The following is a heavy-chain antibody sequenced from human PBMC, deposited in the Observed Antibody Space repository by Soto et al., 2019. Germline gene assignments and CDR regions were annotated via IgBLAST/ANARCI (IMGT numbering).Heavy chain of an antibody. D-gene: IGHD5-18*01. J-gene: IGHJ4*02. CDR3: ERDSEKYRYGHNDY. CDR2: IYYSGST. V-gene: IGHV4-59*01. CDR1: GGSISSYY. Sequence: SETLSLTFTVSGGSISSYYWSWIRQPPGKGLEWIGYIYYSGSTNYNPSLKSRVTISVDTSKNQFSLKLSSVTAADTAVYYCERDSEKYRYGHNDYWGQGTLVTVSS.